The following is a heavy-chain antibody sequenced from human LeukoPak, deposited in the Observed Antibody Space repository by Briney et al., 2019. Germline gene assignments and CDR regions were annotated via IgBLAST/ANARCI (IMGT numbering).Heavy chain of an antibody. CDR3: ARSAAATPRDV. CDR1: GGSISSSSYY. Sequence: SPETLSLTCILSGGSISSSSYYWGWIRQPPGKGLEWTGSIYYSGSTYYNPSLKSRVTITADTSKNQFSLKLSSVTAADTAVYYCARSAAATPRDVWGKGTTVTVSS. V-gene: IGHV4-39*01. J-gene: IGHJ6*04. CDR2: IYYSGST. D-gene: IGHD6-13*01.